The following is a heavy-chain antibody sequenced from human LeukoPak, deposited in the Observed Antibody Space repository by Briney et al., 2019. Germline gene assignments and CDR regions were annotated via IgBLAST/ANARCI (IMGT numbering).Heavy chain of an antibody. D-gene: IGHD1-26*01. CDR2: ISSSSSFI. CDR1: GFRLSSYS. Sequence: PGGSLRLSCAASGFRLSSYSMHWVRQAPGKGLEWVSYISSSSSFIYYADSLKGRFTISRENAKNSLYLEMNSLRAEDTAVYYCARGISPEWDLEYFDYWGQGTLVTVSS. J-gene: IGHJ4*02. V-gene: IGHV3-21*01. CDR3: ARGISPEWDLEYFDY.